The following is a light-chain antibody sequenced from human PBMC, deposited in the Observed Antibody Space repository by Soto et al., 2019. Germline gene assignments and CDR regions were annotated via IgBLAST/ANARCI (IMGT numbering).Light chain of an antibody. CDR2: GAS. CDR3: QQYERPPFA. V-gene: IGKV3-20*01. J-gene: IGKJ2*01. CDR1: QSVSSTY. Sequence: EIVLTQSPGTLSLSPGERATLSCRASQSVSSTYLAWYQQKPGQAPRLLISGASSRATGIPDRFSGSGSGTDFTLTISALEPEDFALYFCQQYERPPFAFGQGTRLEI.